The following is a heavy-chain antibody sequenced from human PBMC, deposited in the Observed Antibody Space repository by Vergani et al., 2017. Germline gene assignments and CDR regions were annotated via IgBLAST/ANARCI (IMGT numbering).Heavy chain of an antibody. Sequence: QVQLQESGPGLVKPSETLSLTCTVSGGSISSYYWSWIRQSPGKGLEWIGYVFRNGNVNYNPSFNFRVAIDTSNNELSLRVTSVTAADTAVYYCARDFGGEWYFDLWGRGATVTVSS. CDR2: VFRNGNV. J-gene: IGHJ2*01. CDR1: GGSISSYY. CDR3: ARDFGGEWYFDL. D-gene: IGHD4-23*01. V-gene: IGHV4-4*08.